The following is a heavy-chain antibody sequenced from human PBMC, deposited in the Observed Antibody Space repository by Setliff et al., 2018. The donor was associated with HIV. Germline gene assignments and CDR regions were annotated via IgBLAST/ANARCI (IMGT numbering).Heavy chain of an antibody. CDR3: ARRGAYGYDYFDY. CDR1: GYSISSGYY. CDR2: IFQSAAT. J-gene: IGHJ4*02. Sequence: LSLPCAVSGYSISSGYYWGWLRQPPGKGLEWIGSIFQSAATNYNPSLKSRVTISIDTSKNQFSLKLTSVTAADTAVYYCARRGAYGYDYFDYWGPGIRVTVSS. D-gene: IGHD5-12*01. V-gene: IGHV4-38-2*01.